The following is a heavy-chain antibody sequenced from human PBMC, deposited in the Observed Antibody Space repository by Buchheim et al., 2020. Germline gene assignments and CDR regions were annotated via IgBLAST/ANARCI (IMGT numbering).Heavy chain of an antibody. CDR2: LSISGDFT. CDR1: GFTFSGAA. J-gene: IGHJ4*02. Sequence: EVYLVESGGGLVQPGGPRRLSCEASGFTFSGAALAWARQAPGKGLEWVSSLSISGDFTYYADCVRGRFSISRDNSKSTLYLQMNNLRADDTAVYYCAKEVRPNDFWGQGTL. CDR3: AKEVRPNDF. V-gene: IGHV3-23*04.